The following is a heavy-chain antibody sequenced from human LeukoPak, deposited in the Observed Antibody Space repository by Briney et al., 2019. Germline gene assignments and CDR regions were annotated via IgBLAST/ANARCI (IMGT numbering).Heavy chain of an antibody. Sequence: SVKVSCKASGGIFSSYAISWVRQAPGQGLEWMGGIMPIFGTANYAQKFQGRVTITTDESTSTAYMELTSLRSEDTAVYYCASFIAARPGWYFDYWGQGTLVTVSS. V-gene: IGHV1-69*05. J-gene: IGHJ4*02. D-gene: IGHD6-6*01. CDR3: ASFIAARPGWYFDY. CDR1: GGIFSSYA. CDR2: IMPIFGTA.